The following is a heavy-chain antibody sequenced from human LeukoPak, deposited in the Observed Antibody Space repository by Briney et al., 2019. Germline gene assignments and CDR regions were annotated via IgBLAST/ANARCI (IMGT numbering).Heavy chain of an antibody. CDR3: AQLGITMIGGV. V-gene: IGHV3-48*03. D-gene: IGHD3-10*02. Sequence: GGSLSLSCAASGFTFSSYEMNWVRQAPGKGLEWVSYISSSGSNIYYADSVKGRFTISRDNAKNSLYLQMNRLRGEDTAVYYCAQLGITMIGGVWGKATTVSICS. CDR2: ISSSGSNI. J-gene: IGHJ6*03. CDR1: GFTFSSYE.